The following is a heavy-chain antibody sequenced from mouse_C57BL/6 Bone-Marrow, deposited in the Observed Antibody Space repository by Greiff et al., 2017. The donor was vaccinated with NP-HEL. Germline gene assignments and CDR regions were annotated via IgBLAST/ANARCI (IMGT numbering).Heavy chain of an antibody. CDR1: GYAFTNYL. V-gene: IGHV1-54*01. D-gene: IGHD3-2*02. J-gene: IGHJ3*01. Sequence: VQLQQSGAELVRPGTSVKVSCKASGYAFTNYLLEWVKQRPGQGLEWIGVINPGSGGTNYNEKFKGKATLTADKSSSTAYMQLSSLTSEDSAVYFCARRGPDSSGSWFAYWGQGTLVTVSA. CDR2: INPGSGGT. CDR3: ARRGPDSSGSWFAY.